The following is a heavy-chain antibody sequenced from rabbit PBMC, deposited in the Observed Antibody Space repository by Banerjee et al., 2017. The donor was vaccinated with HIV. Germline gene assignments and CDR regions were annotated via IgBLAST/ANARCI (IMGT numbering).Heavy chain of an antibody. CDR3: ARDLAGAIGWNFNL. Sequence: QEQLEESGGDLVKPGRSLTLTCTASGFSFRDKYVMCWVRQAPGKGLEWIGCINTSSGNTVYASWAKGRFTISKTSSTTVTLQMTSLTAADTATYFCARDLAGAIGWNFNLWGPGTLVTVS. D-gene: IGHD4-1*01. V-gene: IGHV1S45*01. CDR1: GFSFRDKYV. J-gene: IGHJ4*01. CDR2: INTSSGNT.